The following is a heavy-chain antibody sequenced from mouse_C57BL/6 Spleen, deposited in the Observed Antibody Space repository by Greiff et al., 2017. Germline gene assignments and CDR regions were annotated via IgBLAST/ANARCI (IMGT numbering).Heavy chain of an antibody. J-gene: IGHJ2*01. CDR3: TRGVRQLRLRSYIDY. V-gene: IGHV1-5*01. D-gene: IGHD3-2*02. Sequence: EVQLQQSGTVLARPGASVKMSCKTSGYTFTSYWMHWVKQRPGQGLEWIGAIYPGNSDTSYNQKFKGKAKLTAVTSASTAYMELSSLTNEDSAVYYCTRGVRQLRLRSYIDYWGQGTTLTVSS. CDR2: IYPGNSDT. CDR1: GYTFTSYW.